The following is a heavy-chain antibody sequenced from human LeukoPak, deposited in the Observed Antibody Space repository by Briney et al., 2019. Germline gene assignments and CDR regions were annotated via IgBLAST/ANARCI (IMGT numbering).Heavy chain of an antibody. J-gene: IGHJ6*02. D-gene: IGHD6-13*01. CDR1: GYTFTSYG. CDR2: ISAYNGNT. Sequence: ASVKVSCKASGYTFTSYGISWVRQAPGQGLEWMGWISAYNGNTNYAQKLQGRVTMTTDTSTSPAYMELRSLRSDDTAVYYCAREALSWQLVPYYYYGMDVWGQGTTVTVSS. V-gene: IGHV1-18*01. CDR3: AREALSWQLVPYYYYGMDV.